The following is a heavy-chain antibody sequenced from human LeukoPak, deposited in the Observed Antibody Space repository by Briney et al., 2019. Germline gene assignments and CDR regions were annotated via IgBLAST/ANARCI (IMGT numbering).Heavy chain of an antibody. V-gene: IGHV3-48*02. D-gene: IGHD1-26*01. CDR1: GFTFSSYR. Sequence: PGGSLRLSCAASGFTFSSYRMNWVRQAPGKGLEWVSYISSSSGIIYYADSVKGRFTISRDNAKNSLYLQMNSLRDEDTAVYYCARQGVGPTDYWGQGTLVTVSS. CDR3: ARQGVGPTDY. J-gene: IGHJ4*02. CDR2: ISSSSGII.